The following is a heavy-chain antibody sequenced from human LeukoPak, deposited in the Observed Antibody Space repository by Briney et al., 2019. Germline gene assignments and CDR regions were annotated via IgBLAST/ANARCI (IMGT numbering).Heavy chain of an antibody. CDR3: ARDQRSYYDTSGYYADY. D-gene: IGHD3-22*01. CDR1: GYTFTGYG. V-gene: IGHV1-18*01. J-gene: IGHJ4*02. Sequence: ASVKVSCKTSGYTFTGYGTSWVRQAPGQGLEWMGWISAYNGNTNYAQKVQGRVTMTTDTSTSTVYMELRRLRSDDTAVYYCARDQRSYYDTSGYYADYWGQGTLVTASS. CDR2: ISAYNGNT.